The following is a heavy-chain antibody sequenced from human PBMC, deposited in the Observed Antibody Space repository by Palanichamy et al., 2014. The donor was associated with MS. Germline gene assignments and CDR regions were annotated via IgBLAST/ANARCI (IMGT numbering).Heavy chain of an antibody. CDR3: AKLTGINAFDT. Sequence: QVQLVESWGRRGPAGGSLRLSCAASGFSFSSYGMHWVRQAPGKGLEWVAFMRYDENKKYYADSVKGRFTVSRDNSKNTLYLQMNSLGAEDTAMYYCAKLTGINAFDTWGQGTMVTVSS. CDR1: GFSFSSYG. V-gene: IGHV3-30*02. CDR2: MRYDENKK. D-gene: IGHD1-20*01. J-gene: IGHJ3*02.